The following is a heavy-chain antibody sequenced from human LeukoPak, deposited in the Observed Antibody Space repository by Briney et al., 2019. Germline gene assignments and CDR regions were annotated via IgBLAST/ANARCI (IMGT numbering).Heavy chain of an antibody. Sequence: PGGSLRLSCAAFGFTFNSYGIHWVRQAPGKGLEWIGEIYHSGSTNYNPSLKSRVTISVDKSKNQFSLKLSSVTAADTAVYYCARVSFPPTYYDFWSGYYTGFMDVWGQGTTVTVSS. CDR1: GFTFNSYG. J-gene: IGHJ6*02. CDR3: ARVSFPPTYYDFWSGYYTGFMDV. D-gene: IGHD3-3*01. CDR2: IYHSGST. V-gene: IGHV4-4*02.